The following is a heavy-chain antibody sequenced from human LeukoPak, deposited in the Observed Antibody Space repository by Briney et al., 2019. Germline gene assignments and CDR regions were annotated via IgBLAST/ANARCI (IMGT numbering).Heavy chain of an antibody. Sequence: GRSLRLSCAASGFTFSNFGMHWVRQAPGKGLEWVGVISNDKINTYYGDSVKGRFAISRDNSKNTLYLQMNSLRAEDTAVYYCAKLGIYDSSGYYYVRDFDYWGQGTLVTVSS. J-gene: IGHJ4*02. D-gene: IGHD3-22*01. CDR3: AKLGIYDSSGYYYVRDFDY. CDR1: GFTFSNFG. CDR2: ISNDKINT. V-gene: IGHV3-30*18.